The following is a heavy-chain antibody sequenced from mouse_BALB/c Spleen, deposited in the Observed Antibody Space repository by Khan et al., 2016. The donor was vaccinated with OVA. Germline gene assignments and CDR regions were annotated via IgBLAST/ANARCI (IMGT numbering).Heavy chain of an antibody. CDR3: ARVYGGDFDY. Sequence: EVKLQESGPGLVKPSQSLSLTCTVTGYSITSDYAWNWIRQFPGNKLEWMGFISYSGNTKYNPSLKSRFSITRDTSKNQFFLQLNSVTTEDTATYYGARVYGGDFDYWGQGTSLTVSS. V-gene: IGHV3-2*02. J-gene: IGHJ2*02. CDR1: GYSITSDYA. CDR2: ISYSGNT. D-gene: IGHD1-1*01.